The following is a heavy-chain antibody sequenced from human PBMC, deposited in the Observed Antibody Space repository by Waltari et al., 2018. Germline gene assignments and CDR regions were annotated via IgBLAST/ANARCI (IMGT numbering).Heavy chain of an antibody. D-gene: IGHD6-13*01. V-gene: IGHV4-39*01. CDR1: GGSISGTNYY. CDR2: VYYPGSYAGGT. J-gene: IGHJ4*02. CDR3: ATSAGPTYASSYFFHY. Sequence: QLQLHESGPRLVKPSETLSLTCTVSGGSISGTNYYWGWIRQPPGTGLEWIGRVYYPGSYAGGTYYNPSLKSRATISVDTSTNQFSLKLSSVAATDTGVYYCATSAGPTYASSYFFHYWGQGALVTISS.